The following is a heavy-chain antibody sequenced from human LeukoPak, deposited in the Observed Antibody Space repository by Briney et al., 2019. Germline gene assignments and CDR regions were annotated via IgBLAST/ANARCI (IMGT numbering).Heavy chain of an antibody. Sequence: SETLSLTCTVSGGSISSYYWSWIRQPPGKGLEWIGYIYCSGSTNYNPSLKSRVTISVDTSKNQFSLKLSSVTAADTAVYYCARGPLYLVFGMDVWGQGTTVTVSS. CDR3: ARGPLYLVFGMDV. D-gene: IGHD2-8*01. CDR1: GGSISSYY. J-gene: IGHJ6*02. CDR2: IYCSGST. V-gene: IGHV4-59*01.